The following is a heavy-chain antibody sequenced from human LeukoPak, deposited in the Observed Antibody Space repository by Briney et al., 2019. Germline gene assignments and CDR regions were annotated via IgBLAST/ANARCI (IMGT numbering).Heavy chain of an antibody. V-gene: IGHV4-38-2*01. Sequence: PGGSLRLSCAASGFTFSSYWMSWVRQAPGKGLEWIGSIYHSGNTYYNPSLKSRVTISIDTSKNQFSLKLSSVTAADTAVYYCASEHCSGTSCYFYDYWGQGTLVTVSS. J-gene: IGHJ4*02. CDR1: GFTFSSYW. CDR3: ASEHCSGTSCYFYDY. CDR2: IYHSGNT. D-gene: IGHD2-2*01.